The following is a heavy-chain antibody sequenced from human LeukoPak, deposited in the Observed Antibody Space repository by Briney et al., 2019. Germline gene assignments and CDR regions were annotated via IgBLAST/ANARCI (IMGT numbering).Heavy chain of an antibody. J-gene: IGHJ4*02. Sequence: PGGSLRLSCAASGFTFDDYAMYWVWQAPGEGLGWVSGRSWNSGSIGYADSVKGRFTISRDNAKNSLYLQMNRLRAEDTALYYFAKDQLSRRWLGIIDYWGQGTLVTVSS. D-gene: IGHD6-13*01. CDR3: AKDQLSRRWLGIIDY. V-gene: IGHV3-9*01. CDR1: GFTFDDYA. CDR2: RSWNSGSI.